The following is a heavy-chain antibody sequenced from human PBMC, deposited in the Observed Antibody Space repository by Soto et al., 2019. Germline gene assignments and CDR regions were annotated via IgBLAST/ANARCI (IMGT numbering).Heavy chain of an antibody. D-gene: IGHD3-3*01. CDR2: ISGRGGST. CDR1: GFTFSSYA. Sequence: PGGSLRLSCAASGFTFSSYAMSWVRQAPGKGLEWVSAISGRGGSTYYADTEKGRFTITRDNSKNTLYLQMNSLRAEDTAVYYFAIDYAKDFWSGYYTVGYFAYWGQGTLVTVSS. CDR3: AIDYAKDFWSGYYTVGYFAY. J-gene: IGHJ4*02. V-gene: IGHV3-23*01.